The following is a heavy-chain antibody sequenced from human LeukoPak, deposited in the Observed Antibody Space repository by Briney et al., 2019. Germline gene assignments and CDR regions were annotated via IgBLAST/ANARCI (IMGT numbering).Heavy chain of an antibody. CDR1: GFTFSSYA. D-gene: IGHD4-17*01. CDR2: ISGSGGST. CDR3: AKDDDDGDHVVVDH. V-gene: IGHV3-23*01. Sequence: GGSLRLSCAASGFTFSSYAMGWVGQAPGKGLEWVSLISGSGGSTYYADSVKGRFTVSRDNSKNTEYLQMNSLRAEDTAIYYCAKDDDDGDHVVVDHWGQGTLVTVSS. J-gene: IGHJ4*02.